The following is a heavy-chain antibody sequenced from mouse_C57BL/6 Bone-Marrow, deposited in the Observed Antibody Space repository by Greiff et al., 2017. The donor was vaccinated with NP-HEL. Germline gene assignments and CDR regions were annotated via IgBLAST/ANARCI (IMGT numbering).Heavy chain of an antibody. J-gene: IGHJ4*01. CDR3: ARRGGLLPYYAMDY. CDR1: GYTFTDYN. D-gene: IGHD2-3*01. Sequence: VQLQQSGPELVKPGASVKIPCKASGYTFTDYNMDWVKQSHGKSLEWIGDINPNNGGTIYNQKFKGKATLTVDKSSSTAYMELRSLTSEDTAVYYCARRGGLLPYYAMDYWGQGTSVTVSS. V-gene: IGHV1-18*01. CDR2: INPNNGGT.